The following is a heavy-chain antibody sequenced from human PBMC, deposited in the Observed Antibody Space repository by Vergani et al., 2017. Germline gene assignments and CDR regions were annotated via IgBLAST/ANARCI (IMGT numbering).Heavy chain of an antibody. V-gene: IGHV3-23*04. J-gene: IGHJ4*02. D-gene: IGHD3-10*01. CDR3: AKDHITMPFWYFDF. Sequence: VQLVESGGGVVQPGRSLRLSCAASGFTFSTYAMNWVRQAPGKGLEWVSAISGSGGSTYYADSVKGRFTISRDNSKNTLYLQMNSLRAEDTAVYYCAKDHITMPFWYFDFWGQGTLVTVSS. CDR1: GFTFSTYA. CDR2: ISGSGGST.